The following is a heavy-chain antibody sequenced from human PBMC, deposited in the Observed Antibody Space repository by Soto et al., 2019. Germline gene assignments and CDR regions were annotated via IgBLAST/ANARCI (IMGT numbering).Heavy chain of an antibody. CDR1: GFSLSTSGVG. J-gene: IGHJ4*02. V-gene: IGHV2-5*01. D-gene: IGHD3-22*01. CDR3: AHILEVRRRVVVITRAFDY. CDR2: IYWNDDK. Sequence: SGPTLVKPTQTLTLTCTFSGFSLSTSGVGVGWIRQPPGKALEWLALIYWNDDKRYSPSLKSRLTITKDTSKNQVVLKMTNMDPVDTATYYCAHILEVRRRVVVITRAFDYWGQGTLVTVSS.